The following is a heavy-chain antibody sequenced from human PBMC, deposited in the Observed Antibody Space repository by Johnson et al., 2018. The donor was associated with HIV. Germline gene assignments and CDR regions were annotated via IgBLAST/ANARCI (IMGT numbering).Heavy chain of an antibody. J-gene: IGHJ3*02. CDR1: GFTFDDYG. V-gene: IGHV3-20*04. CDR2: INWNGGST. Sequence: VQLVESGGGVVRPGGSLRLSCAASGFTFDDYGMSWVRQAPGKGLEWVSGINWNGGSTGYADSVKGRFTISRDNAKNSLYLQMNSLRAEDTALYYCARVGTYNWSPDRIGKAFDIWGQGTTVTVSS. D-gene: IGHD1-20*01. CDR3: ARVGTYNWSPDRIGKAFDI.